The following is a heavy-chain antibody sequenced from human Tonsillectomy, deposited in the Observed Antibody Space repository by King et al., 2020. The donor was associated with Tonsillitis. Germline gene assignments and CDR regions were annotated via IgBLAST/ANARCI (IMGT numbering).Heavy chain of an antibody. CDR3: ASGIVVAATIDLDWYFDL. D-gene: IGHD6-19*01. CDR1: GGSISSYY. V-gene: IGHV4-4*07. J-gene: IGHJ2*01. CDR2: IYTSGST. Sequence: QLQESGPGLVKPSETLSLTCTVSGGSISSYYWSWIRQPAGKGLEWIGRIYTSGSTNYNPSLQSRVTMSVDTSKNQFSLKLSSVTAADTAVYYCASGIVVAATIDLDWYFDLWGRGTLVTVSS.